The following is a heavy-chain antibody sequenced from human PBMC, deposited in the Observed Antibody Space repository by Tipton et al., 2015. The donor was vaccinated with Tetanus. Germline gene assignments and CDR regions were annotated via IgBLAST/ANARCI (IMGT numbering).Heavy chain of an antibody. V-gene: IGHV4-39*01. D-gene: IGHD3-22*01. Sequence: TLSLTCTVSGSSITSTTHYWGWIRQAPGKGLEWIGIIYYSGSTYYNASLRSRVTISVDTSKNQFSLQLRSVTAADTAVYYCARQDTRNYYYVGYFRDWGQGTLVTVSS. CDR3: ARQDTRNYYYVGYFRD. J-gene: IGHJ1*01. CDR1: GSSITSTTHY. CDR2: IYYSGST.